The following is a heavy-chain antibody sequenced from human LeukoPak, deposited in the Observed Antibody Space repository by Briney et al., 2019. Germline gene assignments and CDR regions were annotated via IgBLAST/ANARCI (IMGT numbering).Heavy chain of an antibody. V-gene: IGHV3-48*03. CDR1: GFTFGSYE. Sequence: GGSLRLSCAASGFTFGSYEMNWVRQAPGKGLEWVSYISSSGSTIYYADSVRGRFTISRDNAKNSLYLQMNSLRAEDTAVYYCAELGITMIGGVWGKGTTVTISS. CDR3: AELGITMIGGV. J-gene: IGHJ6*04. CDR2: ISSSGSTI. D-gene: IGHD3-10*02.